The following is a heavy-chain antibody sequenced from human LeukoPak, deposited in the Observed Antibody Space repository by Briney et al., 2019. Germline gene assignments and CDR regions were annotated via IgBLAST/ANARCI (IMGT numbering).Heavy chain of an antibody. Sequence: WASVKVSCKASGYTFTSYGISWVRQAPGQGLEWMGWISAYNGNTNYAQKLQGRVTMTTDTSTSSAYMELRSLRSDDTAVYYCARAFVLPQLVAVAKRPPNYYYYYGMDVWGQGTTVTVSS. J-gene: IGHJ6*02. D-gene: IGHD6-13*01. V-gene: IGHV1-18*01. CDR1: GYTFTSYG. CDR2: ISAYNGNT. CDR3: ARAFVLPQLVAVAKRPPNYYYYYGMDV.